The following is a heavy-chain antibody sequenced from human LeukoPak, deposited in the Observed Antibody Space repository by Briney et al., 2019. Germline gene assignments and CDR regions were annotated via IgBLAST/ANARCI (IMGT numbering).Heavy chain of an antibody. J-gene: IGHJ1*01. CDR3: AKRDHYDSSGYAPLFQH. CDR2: IKQDGSEK. D-gene: IGHD3-22*01. CDR1: GFTFSSYW. V-gene: IGHV3-7*03. Sequence: GGSLRLSCAASGFTFSSYWMSWVRQAPGKGLEWVANIKQDGSEKYYVDSVKGRFTISRDNSKNTLYLQMNSLRAEDTAVYYCAKRDHYDSSGYAPLFQHWGQGTLVTVSS.